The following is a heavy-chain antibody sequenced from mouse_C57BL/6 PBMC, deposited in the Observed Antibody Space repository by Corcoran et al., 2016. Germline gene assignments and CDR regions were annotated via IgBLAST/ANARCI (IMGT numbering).Heavy chain of an antibody. Sequence: EVQLVESGGGLIQPGGSLRLSCAASGFTVSSNYMSWVRQAPGKGLEWVAVIYSGGSKYSADSVKGRFTISRDNSKNTLYLQMNSLRAEDTAVYYCATSDENNYYGSDYYMDVWGKGTTVTVSS. CDR3: ATSDENNYYGSDYYMDV. CDR2: IYSGGSK. D-gene: IGHD1-1*02. V-gene: IGHV5-9-4*01. CDR1: GFTVSSNY. J-gene: IGHJ1*03.